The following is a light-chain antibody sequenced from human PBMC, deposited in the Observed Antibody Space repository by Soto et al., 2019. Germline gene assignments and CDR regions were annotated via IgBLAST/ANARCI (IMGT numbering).Light chain of an antibody. Sequence: DIPMTQSPSSLSASVGDRVTITCRASQAINNYLAWYQQKPGKVPTLLISAASTLQSGVPSRFSGSVSGTDFTLTISSLQPEDVATYYCQKFNAVPTFGGGTKVEI. V-gene: IGKV1-27*01. CDR1: QAINNY. CDR2: AAS. J-gene: IGKJ4*01. CDR3: QKFNAVPT.